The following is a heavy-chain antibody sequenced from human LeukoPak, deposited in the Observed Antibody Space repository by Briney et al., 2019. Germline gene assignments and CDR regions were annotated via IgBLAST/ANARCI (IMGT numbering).Heavy chain of an antibody. D-gene: IGHD3-22*01. CDR3: ARGYYDSSGYEAFDY. J-gene: IGHJ4*02. Sequence: PSETLSLTCTVSGGSISSGGYYWSWIRQHPGKGLEWIGYIYYSGSTYYNPSLKSRVTISVDTSKNQFSLKLSSVTAADTAVYYCARGYYDSSGYEAFDYWGQGTLVTVSS. V-gene: IGHV4-31*03. CDR2: IYYSGST. CDR1: GGSISSGGYY.